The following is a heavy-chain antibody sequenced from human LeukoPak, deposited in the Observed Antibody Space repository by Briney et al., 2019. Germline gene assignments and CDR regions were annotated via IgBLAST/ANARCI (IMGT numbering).Heavy chain of an antibody. CDR1: GDSVSSGSYY. CDR2: IYYSGST. CDR3: AREYRDCSSTSCHLKYYYGMDV. D-gene: IGHD2-2*01. Sequence: PSETLSLTCTVSGDSVSSGSYYWSWIRQPPGKGLEWIGYIYYSGSTNYNPSLKSRATISVDTSKNQFSLKLSSVTAADTAVYYCAREYRDCSSTSCHLKYYYGMDVWGQGTTVTVSS. V-gene: IGHV4-61*01. J-gene: IGHJ6*02.